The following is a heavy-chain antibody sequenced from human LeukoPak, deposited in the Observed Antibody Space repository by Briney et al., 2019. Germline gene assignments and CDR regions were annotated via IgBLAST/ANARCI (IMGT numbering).Heavy chain of an antibody. CDR2: ISGSGGST. Sequence: HPGGSLRLSCAASGFTFSSYAMSWVRQAPGKGLEWVSAISGSGGSTYYADSVKGRFTISRDNAKSSLYLQMNSLRAGDTAIYYCARDKGDYDTSGSLFVFGGQGTLVTVSS. CDR1: GFTFSSYA. V-gene: IGHV3-23*01. J-gene: IGHJ4*02. CDR3: ARDKGDYDTSGSLFVF. D-gene: IGHD3-22*01.